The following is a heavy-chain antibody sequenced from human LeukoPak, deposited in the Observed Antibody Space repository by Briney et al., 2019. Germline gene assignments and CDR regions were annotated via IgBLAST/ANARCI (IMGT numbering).Heavy chain of an antibody. CDR2: ISAHNGNT. V-gene: IGHV1-18*01. Sequence: ASVKVSCKASGYAFSSFGFSWVRQAPGQGPEWMGWISAHNGNTNYAQKFQGRVTMTTDTSTSTAYMEVRSLRSEDTAVYYCARGDSSGYYDGEDAFDIWGQGTMVTVSS. J-gene: IGHJ3*02. D-gene: IGHD3-22*01. CDR3: ARGDSSGYYDGEDAFDI. CDR1: GYAFSSFG.